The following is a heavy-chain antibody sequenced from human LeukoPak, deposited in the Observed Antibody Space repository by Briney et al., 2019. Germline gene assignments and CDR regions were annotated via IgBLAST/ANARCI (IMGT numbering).Heavy chain of an antibody. V-gene: IGHV3-7*03. D-gene: IGHD3-3*01. CDR1: GFTFSNAW. Sequence: GGSLRLSCAASGFTFSNAWMSWVHQAPGKGLEWVANIKQDGSEKYYVDSVKGRFTISRDNAKNTLYLQMNSLRAEDTAVYYCAKEAYDPYFDYWGQGTLVTVSS. CDR2: IKQDGSEK. CDR3: AKEAYDPYFDY. J-gene: IGHJ4*02.